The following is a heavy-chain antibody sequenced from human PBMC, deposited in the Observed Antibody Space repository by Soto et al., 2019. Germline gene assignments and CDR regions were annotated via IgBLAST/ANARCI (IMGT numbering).Heavy chain of an antibody. V-gene: IGHV1-69*13. D-gene: IGHD3-22*01. Sequence: SVKVSCKASGGTFSSYAISWVRQAPGQGLEWMGGIIPIFGTANYAQKFQGRVTITADESTSTAYMELRSLRSDDTAVYYCARAPRYYYDSSGYYWGQGTLVTVSS. J-gene: IGHJ4*02. CDR2: IIPIFGTA. CDR3: ARAPRYYYDSSGYY. CDR1: GGTFSSYA.